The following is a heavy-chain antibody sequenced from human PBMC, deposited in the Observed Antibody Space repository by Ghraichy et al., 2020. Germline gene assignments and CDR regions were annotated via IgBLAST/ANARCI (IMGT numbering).Heavy chain of an antibody. Sequence: GGSLRLSCAVSGFTFSSYGMTWVRQAPGKGLEWVSGISGRGGSTYYADSVKGRFTISRDNSKDTLYLQMNSLRDEDTAVYYCAKDLMTTVTTNCGGDCYYYGMDLWGHGTTVTVSS. CDR3: AKDLMTTVTTNCGGDCYYYGMDL. CDR2: ISGRGGST. D-gene: IGHD4-17*01. V-gene: IGHV3-23*01. J-gene: IGHJ6*02. CDR1: GFTFSSYG.